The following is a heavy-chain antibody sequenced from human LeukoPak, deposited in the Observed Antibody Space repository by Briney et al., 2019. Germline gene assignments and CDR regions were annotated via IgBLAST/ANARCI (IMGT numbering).Heavy chain of an antibody. CDR3: AKNLGGVIVYFDY. V-gene: IGHV3-7*01. Sequence: PGGSLRLSCVTSGFTFRGYWMSWFRQAPGKGLEGVGNIQPDGSGAFYVDAMRGRFTISRDNAQNSLYLQINSLRAEDTAVYYCAKNLGGVIVYFDYWGQGTLVTVSS. D-gene: IGHD3-16*02. J-gene: IGHJ4*02. CDR1: GFTFRGYW. CDR2: IQPDGSGA.